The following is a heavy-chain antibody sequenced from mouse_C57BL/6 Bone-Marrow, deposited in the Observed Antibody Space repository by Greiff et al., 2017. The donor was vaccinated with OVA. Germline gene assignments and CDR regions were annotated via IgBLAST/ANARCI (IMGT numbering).Heavy chain of an antibody. CDR2: INTGSGGT. Sequence: QVQLQQSGAELVRPGTSVKVSCKASGYAFTNYLIEWVKQRPGQGLEWIGVINTGSGGTKYNEKFKGKATLTADKSSSTAYMQLSILTSEDSAVYFCAREDIAYYFDYWGQGTTLTVSS. V-gene: IGHV1-54*01. J-gene: IGHJ2*01. CDR3: AREDIAYYFDY. CDR1: GYAFTNYL.